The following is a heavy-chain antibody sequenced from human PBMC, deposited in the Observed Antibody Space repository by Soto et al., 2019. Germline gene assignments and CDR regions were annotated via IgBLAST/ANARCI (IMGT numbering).Heavy chain of an antibody. CDR3: ARALEVNWFDP. Sequence: SETLSLTCAVSGGSISSGGYSWSWIRQPPGKGLEWIGYIYHSGSTYYNPPLKSRVTISVDRSKNQFSLKLSSVTAADTAVYYCARALEVNWFDPWGQGTLVTVSS. V-gene: IGHV4-30-2*01. CDR2: IYHSGST. CDR1: GGSISSGGYS. D-gene: IGHD2-21*01. J-gene: IGHJ5*02.